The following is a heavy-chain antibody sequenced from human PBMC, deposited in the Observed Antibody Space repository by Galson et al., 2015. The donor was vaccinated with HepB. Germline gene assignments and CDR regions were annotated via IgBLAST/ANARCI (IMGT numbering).Heavy chain of an antibody. D-gene: IGHD6-13*01. CDR3: ARGASPGGAAGDDAFDI. V-gene: IGHV1-2*05. CDR2: INPNSGGT. J-gene: IGHJ3*02. Sequence: SVKVSCKASGYTFTGYCMHWVRQAPGQGLEWMGRINPNSGGTNYAQKIQGRVTMTRDTSISTAYMELSRLRSDDTVVYYCARGASPGGAAGDDAFDIWGQGTMVTVSS. CDR1: GYTFTGYC.